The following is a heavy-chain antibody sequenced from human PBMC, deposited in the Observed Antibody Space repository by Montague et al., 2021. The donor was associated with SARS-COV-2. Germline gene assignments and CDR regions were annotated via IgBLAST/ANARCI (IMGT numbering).Heavy chain of an antibody. CDR2: INHRGST. CDR1: GGSFSGYY. CDR3: TRGTGPRSITLFGVIISRHVIDI. D-gene: IGHD3-3*01. J-gene: IGHJ3*02. V-gene: IGHV4-34*01. Sequence: SETLSLTCAVYGGSFSGYYWSWIRQPPGKGLGWIGEINHRGSTNYNPSLKSRVIISVDTSKNQFSLKLSSLTAADTAGYYCTRGTGPRSITLFGVIISRHVIDIWGQGTMVTVSS.